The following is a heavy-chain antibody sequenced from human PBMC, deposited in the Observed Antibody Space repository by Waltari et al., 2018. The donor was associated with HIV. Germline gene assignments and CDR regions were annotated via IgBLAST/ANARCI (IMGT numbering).Heavy chain of an antibody. D-gene: IGHD1-26*01. V-gene: IGHV3-48*02. CDR1: GFILSTYS. CDR2: IGRSGTT. J-gene: IGHJ6*02. CDR3: ARDKLGDPAPV. Sequence: EAQLVESGGALIQTGGSLRVSCVGTGFILSTYSMNWVRQAPGKGLEWVAYIGRSGTTIYADSVKGRFTISRDNAKNSVFLQMNSLREDDTALYFCARDKLGDPAPVWGQGTKVTVSS.